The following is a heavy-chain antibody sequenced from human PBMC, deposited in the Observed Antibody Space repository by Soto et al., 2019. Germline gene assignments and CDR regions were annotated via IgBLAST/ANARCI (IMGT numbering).Heavy chain of an antibody. CDR1: GYTFSFYT. Sequence: QVQLVQSGTEVKKPGSSGKVSCKASGYTFSFYTSNWVRQAPGLGLEWVGRINPIVSMSNYAQKFQGRGSMTADKSTSSAYMEMRSLRSDDTAMYFCAASYGSGYRAFDYWGQGALVIVSS. J-gene: IGHJ4*02. D-gene: IGHD3-10*01. CDR3: AASYGSGYRAFDY. CDR2: INPIVSMS. V-gene: IGHV1-69*02.